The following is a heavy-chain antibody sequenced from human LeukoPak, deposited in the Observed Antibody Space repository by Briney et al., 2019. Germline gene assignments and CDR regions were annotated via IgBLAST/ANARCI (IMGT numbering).Heavy chain of an antibody. CDR2: ISYDGSNK. CDR1: GFTFSSYG. J-gene: IGHJ1*01. V-gene: IGHV3-30*18. Sequence: GGSLRLSCAASGFTFSSYGMHWVRQAPGKGLEWVAVISYDGSNKYYADSVKGRFTISRDNSKNTLYLQMNSLRAEDTAVYYCAKDPAVLGAEYFQHWGQGTLVTVSS. CDR3: AKDPAVLGAEYFQH.